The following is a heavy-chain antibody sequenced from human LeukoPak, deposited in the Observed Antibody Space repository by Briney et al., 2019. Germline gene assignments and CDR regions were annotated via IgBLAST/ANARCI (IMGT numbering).Heavy chain of an antibody. CDR2: IYSGGST. CDR3: ARVRDGYNFDY. V-gene: IGHV3-66*02. J-gene: IGHJ4*02. CDR1: GFTVSSNY. Sequence: PGGSLRLSCAASGFTVSSNYMSWDRQAPGKGLEWVSVIYSGGSTYYADSVKGRFTISRDNSKNTLYLQVNSLRAEDTAVYYCARVRDGYNFDYWGQGTLVTVSS. D-gene: IGHD5-24*01.